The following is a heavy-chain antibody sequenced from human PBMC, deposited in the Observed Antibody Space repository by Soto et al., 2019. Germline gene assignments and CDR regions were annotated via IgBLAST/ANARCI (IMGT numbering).Heavy chain of an antibody. CDR2: IWYDGSSK. Sequence: GGSLRLSCAASGFTFSAYGMHWVRQTPGKGLGWVAVIWYDGSSKYYADSVKGRFTISRDNSKNTLYLQMNSLRAEDTAVYYCARASSGSYDHWGQGTLVTVSS. D-gene: IGHD1-26*01. V-gene: IGHV3-33*01. J-gene: IGHJ5*02. CDR3: ARASSGSYDH. CDR1: GFTFSAYG.